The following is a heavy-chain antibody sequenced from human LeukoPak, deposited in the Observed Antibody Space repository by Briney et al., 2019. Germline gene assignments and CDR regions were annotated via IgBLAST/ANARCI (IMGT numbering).Heavy chain of an antibody. Sequence: SETPSLTCTVSGGSISSSSYYWGWIRQPPGKGLEWIGSIYYSGSTYYNPSLKSRVTISVDTSKDQFSLKLSSVTAADTAVFYCARDSFIAVAGKGAFDIWGQGTMVTVSS. CDR3: ARDSFIAVAGKGAFDI. CDR2: IYYSGST. CDR1: GGSISSSSYY. V-gene: IGHV4-39*07. J-gene: IGHJ3*02. D-gene: IGHD6-19*01.